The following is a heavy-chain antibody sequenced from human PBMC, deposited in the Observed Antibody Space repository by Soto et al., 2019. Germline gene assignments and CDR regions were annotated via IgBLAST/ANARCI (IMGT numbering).Heavy chain of an antibody. CDR1: GFTFSSYW. CDR2: VNPDGSTT. CDR3: ARGGLYAYYQDN. J-gene: IGHJ4*02. V-gene: IGHV3-74*01. Sequence: EVQVVESGGGLVQPGGSLRLSCAASGFTFSSYWMHWARQAPGQGLVWVARVNPDGSTTNYADSVKGRFTVSRDNAKNTVYLQVNSLTAGDTATYYWARGGLYAYYQDNWGQGTLVTVSS. D-gene: IGHD3-16*01.